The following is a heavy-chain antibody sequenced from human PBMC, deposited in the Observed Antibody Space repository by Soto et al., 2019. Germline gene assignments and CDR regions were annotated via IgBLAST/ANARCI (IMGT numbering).Heavy chain of an antibody. J-gene: IGHJ6*03. V-gene: IGHV3-74*01. CDR2: INSDGSST. Sequence: GGYLRLSCAASGFTFSSYWMHWVRQAPGKGLVWVSRINSDGSSTSYADSVKGRFTISRDNAKNTLYLQMNSLRAEDTAVYYCARGALLRFLEWPYYYYYMDVWGKGTTVTVSS. D-gene: IGHD3-3*01. CDR3: ARGALLRFLEWPYYYYYMDV. CDR1: GFTFSSYW.